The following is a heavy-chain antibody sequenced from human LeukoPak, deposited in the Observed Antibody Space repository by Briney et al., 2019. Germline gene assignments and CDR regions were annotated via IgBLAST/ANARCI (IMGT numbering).Heavy chain of an antibody. CDR1: VDSLSSSNYY. J-gene: IGHJ4*02. CDR3: DRQKYYDTSGYVIDY. D-gene: IGHD3-22*01. V-gene: IGHV4-39*01. CDR2: IYYSVTT. Sequence: SETLSLTCTLPVDSLSSSNYYCGWIRQPRGKGLEWIVCIYYSVTTSSNPSLKGRVPLSVDTSKNQFSLNLSSVTAADTAVYYCDRQKYYDTSGYVIDYWGQGTLVTVSS.